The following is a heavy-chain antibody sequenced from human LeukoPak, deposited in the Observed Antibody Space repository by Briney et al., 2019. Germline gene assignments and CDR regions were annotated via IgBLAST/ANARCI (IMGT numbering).Heavy chain of an antibody. CDR2: INPNSGGT. D-gene: IGHD3-16*01. Sequence: ASVYVSCTASGDTFTGYYMHWVRQAPGQGLEWMGWINPNSGGTNYAQKFQGRVTMTRDTSISTAYMELSRLRSDDTAVYYCARVITGGVDYWGQGTLVTVSS. V-gene: IGHV1-2*02. CDR3: ARVITGGVDY. J-gene: IGHJ4*02. CDR1: GDTFTGYY.